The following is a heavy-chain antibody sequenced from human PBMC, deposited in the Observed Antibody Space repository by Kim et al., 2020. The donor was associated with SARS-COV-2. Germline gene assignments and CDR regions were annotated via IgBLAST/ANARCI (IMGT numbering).Heavy chain of an antibody. J-gene: IGHJ4*02. CDR1: GYTFTSYD. CDR2: MNPNSGNT. CDR3: ARIVEGIAAAGTRRGDY. D-gene: IGHD6-13*01. Sequence: ASVKVSCKASGYTFTSYDINWVRQATGQGLEWMGWMNPNSGNTGYAQKFQGRVTMTRNTSISTAYMELSSLRSEDTAVYYCARIVEGIAAAGTRRGDYWGQGTLVTVSS. V-gene: IGHV1-8*01.